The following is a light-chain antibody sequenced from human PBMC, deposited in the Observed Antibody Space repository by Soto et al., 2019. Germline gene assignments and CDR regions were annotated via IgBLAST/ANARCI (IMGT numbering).Light chain of an antibody. CDR2: DAS. J-gene: IGKJ1*01. CDR1: QSMNDW. CDR3: LRYNAFSQT. V-gene: IGKV1-5*01. Sequence: DIQMTQSPSTLSASVGDRVTITCRASQSMNDWLAWYQQKSGKAPKVLIYDASSLQSGVPSRFSGSGSGTEFTRTIDSLEPDDVAIYYCLRYNAFSQTFGQATNVEI.